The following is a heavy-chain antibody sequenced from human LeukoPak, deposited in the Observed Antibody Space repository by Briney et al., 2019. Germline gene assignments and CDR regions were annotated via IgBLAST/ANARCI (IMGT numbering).Heavy chain of an antibody. Sequence: SETLSLTCTVSGGSISTYYWSWIRQPPGKGLEWIGYISTSGTTKFHPSLKSRVTISLDTSKNQFSLKLSSVTAADTAVYYCARVSGRSATPDPWGQGTLVTVSS. CDR2: ISTSGTT. CDR3: ARVSGRSATPDP. V-gene: IGHV4-4*09. CDR1: GGSISTYY. J-gene: IGHJ5*02.